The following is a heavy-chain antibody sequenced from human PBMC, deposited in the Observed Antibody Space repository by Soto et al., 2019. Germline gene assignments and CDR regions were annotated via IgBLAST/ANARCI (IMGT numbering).Heavy chain of an antibody. CDR2: IIPIFGTA. Sequence: QVQLVQSGAEVKKPGSSVKVSCKASGGTFSSEAISWVRQAPGQGLEWMGGIIPIFGTANYAQKFQGRVTITADESTSTAYMELSSLRSEDTAVYYCAVALDIVVVVAATRGYWFDPWGQRTLVTVSS. J-gene: IGHJ5*02. CDR1: GGTFSSEA. CDR3: AVALDIVVVVAATRGYWFDP. V-gene: IGHV1-69*01. D-gene: IGHD2-15*01.